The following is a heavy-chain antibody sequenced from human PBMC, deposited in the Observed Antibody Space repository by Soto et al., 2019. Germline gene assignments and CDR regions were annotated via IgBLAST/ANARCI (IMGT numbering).Heavy chain of an antibody. Sequence: QVQLQQWGAGRLKPSETLSLNCAVYGGSFYWTWIRQPPGKGLGWIGEIRHSGSTNYNPSLKSRVSISIDRSKSQVSLTVYSVTAADTAVYYCARGGGDYDYAVDVWGQGTTVTVSS. CDR3: ARGGGDYDYAVDV. CDR1: GGSFY. J-gene: IGHJ6*02. V-gene: IGHV4-34*01. CDR2: IRHSGST. D-gene: IGHD4-17*01.